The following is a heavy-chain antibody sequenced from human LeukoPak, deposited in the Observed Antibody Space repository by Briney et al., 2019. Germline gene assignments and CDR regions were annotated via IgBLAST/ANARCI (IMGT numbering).Heavy chain of an antibody. J-gene: IGHJ4*02. D-gene: IGHD5-18*01. CDR2: IYPGDSDT. Sequence: GASLQISCKGSGSSFTSYWIGWVRPLPGKGLEWMGIIYPGDSDTRYSPSFQGQVTISADKSISTAYLQWSSLKASDTAMYYCATGKINTHSFDYWGQGTLVTVSS. CDR1: GSSFTSYW. V-gene: IGHV5-51*01. CDR3: ATGKINTHSFDY.